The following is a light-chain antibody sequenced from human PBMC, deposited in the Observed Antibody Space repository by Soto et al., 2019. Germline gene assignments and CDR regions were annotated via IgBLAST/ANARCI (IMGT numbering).Light chain of an antibody. CDR3: QQYGSAPRT. V-gene: IGKV3-20*01. CDR1: QSVSSDS. CDR2: DAS. J-gene: IGKJ1*01. Sequence: EIVLTQSPGTLSLSPGERAILSCRASQSVSSDSLAWYRQKPGQAPRLLVYDASSRATGIPDRFSGSGSGRDFTLTISRLEPEDFAVYYCQQYGSAPRTFGQGTKVETK.